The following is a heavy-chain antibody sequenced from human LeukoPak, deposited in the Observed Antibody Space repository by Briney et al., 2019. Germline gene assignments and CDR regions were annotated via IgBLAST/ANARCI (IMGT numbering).Heavy chain of an antibody. Sequence: GASVKVSCKASGGTFSSYAISWVRQAPGQGLEWMGGIIPIFGTANYAQKFQGRVTITTDESTSTAYMELSSLGSEDTAVYYCARGDCSSTSCLYYYYYYMDVWGKGTTVTVSS. CDR3: ARGDCSSTSCLYYYYYYMDV. CDR1: GGTFSSYA. V-gene: IGHV1-69*05. D-gene: IGHD2-2*01. J-gene: IGHJ6*03. CDR2: IIPIFGTA.